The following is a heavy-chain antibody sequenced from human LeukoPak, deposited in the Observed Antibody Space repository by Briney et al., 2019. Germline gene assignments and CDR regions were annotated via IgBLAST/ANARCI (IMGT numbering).Heavy chain of an antibody. CDR2: INPNSGGT. CDR1: GYTFTGYY. D-gene: IGHD5-24*01. Sequence: ASVKVSCKASGYTFTGYYMHWVRQAPGQGLEWMGWINPNSGGTNYAQKFQGRVTMTRDTSISTAYMELSRLRSDDTAVYYCARGRDGYNDFGYFDSWGQGTLVTVSS. J-gene: IGHJ4*02. CDR3: ARGRDGYNDFGYFDS. V-gene: IGHV1-2*02.